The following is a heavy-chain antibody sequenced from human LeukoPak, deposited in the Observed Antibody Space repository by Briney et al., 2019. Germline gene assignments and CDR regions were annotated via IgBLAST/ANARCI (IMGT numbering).Heavy chain of an antibody. CDR1: GFTFSNYW. CDR2: IKHDGSEK. Sequence: ESGGSLRLSCAASGFTFSNYWMTWVRQAPGKGLEWVANIKHDGSEKFYVDSVEGRFTISRDNAKKSLFLQMNSLRAEDTAVYYCGRGLAYNSGWYWYFDFWGRGTLVTVSS. V-gene: IGHV3-7*01. CDR3: GRGLAYNSGWYWYFDF. J-gene: IGHJ2*01. D-gene: IGHD6-25*01.